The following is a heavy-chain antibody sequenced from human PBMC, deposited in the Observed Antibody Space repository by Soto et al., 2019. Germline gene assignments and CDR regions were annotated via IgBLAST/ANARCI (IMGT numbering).Heavy chain of an antibody. CDR3: ARAGYCSSTSCYFHYSMDV. J-gene: IGHJ6*04. CDR2: INAGNGNT. V-gene: IGHV1-3*01. D-gene: IGHD2-2*01. CDR1: GYTFSSYA. Sequence: ASVKVSCKASGYTFSSYAMHWVRQAPGQRLEWMGWINAGNGNTKYSQKFQGRVTITRDTSASTAYMELSSLRSEETAVYYCARAGYCSSTSCYFHYSMDVWGKGTTVTVSS.